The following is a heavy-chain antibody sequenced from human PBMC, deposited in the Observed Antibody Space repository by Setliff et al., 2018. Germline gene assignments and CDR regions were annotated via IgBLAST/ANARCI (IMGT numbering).Heavy chain of an antibody. D-gene: IGHD6-19*01. J-gene: IGHJ3*02. V-gene: IGHV4-30-2*04. CDR3: ARSAGIAMARRDIFDI. Sequence: LSLKSRVTISVDTSKNQFSLKLSSVTAADTAVYYCARSAGIAMARRDIFDIWGQGTVVTVSS.